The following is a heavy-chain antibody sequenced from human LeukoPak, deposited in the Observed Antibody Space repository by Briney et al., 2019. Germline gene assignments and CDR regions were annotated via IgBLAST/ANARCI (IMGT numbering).Heavy chain of an antibody. CDR3: ARVLTVAVTAPPYWHFDL. CDR1: GGSISNYY. CDR2: IYNNGGT. V-gene: IGHV4-59*08. J-gene: IGHJ2*01. D-gene: IGHD2-21*02. Sequence: PSETLSLTCSVSGGSISNYYWSWLRQSPGKGLEWIGSIYNNGGTNYNPSLKSRVTISLDTSKNQFSLKLTSVTAADTAVFYCARVLTVAVTAPPYWHFDLWGRGTLVTVSS.